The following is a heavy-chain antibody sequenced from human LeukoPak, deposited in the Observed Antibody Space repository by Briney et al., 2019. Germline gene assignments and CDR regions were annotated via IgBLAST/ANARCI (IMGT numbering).Heavy chain of an antibody. CDR3: ARMELGVAGKGYYFDY. Sequence: SVKVSCKASGGTFSSYAISWVRQAPGQGLEWMGRIIPILGIANYAQKFQGRVTITADKSTSTAYMGLSSLRSEDTAVYYCARMELGVAGKGYYFDYWGQGTLVTVSS. CDR2: IIPILGIA. D-gene: IGHD6-19*01. CDR1: GGTFSSYA. V-gene: IGHV1-69*04. J-gene: IGHJ4*02.